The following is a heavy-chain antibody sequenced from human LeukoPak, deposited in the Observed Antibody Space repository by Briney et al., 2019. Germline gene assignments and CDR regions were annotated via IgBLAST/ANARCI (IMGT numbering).Heavy chain of an antibody. CDR2: ISGSGGST. V-gene: IGHV3-23*01. Sequence: GGSLRLSCAASGLTFSSYAMSWVRQAPGKGLEWVSAISGSGGSTYYADSVKGWFTISRVNSKNTLYLQMNSLRAEDTAVYYCAKGSYSSGWYLDYWGQGTLVTVSS. D-gene: IGHD6-19*01. CDR1: GLTFSSYA. CDR3: AKGSYSSGWYLDY. J-gene: IGHJ4*02.